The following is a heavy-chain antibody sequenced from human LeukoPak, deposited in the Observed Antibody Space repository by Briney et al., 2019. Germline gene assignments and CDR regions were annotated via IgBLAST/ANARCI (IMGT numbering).Heavy chain of an antibody. CDR1: GGSFSGYY. Sequence: SETLSLTCAVYGGSFSGYYWSWIRQPPGKGLEWIGEINHSGSTNYNPSLKSRVTISVDTSKNQFSLKLSSVTAADTAVYYCATSNYGDLPGYYYYGMDVWGQGTTVTVSS. CDR2: INHSGST. D-gene: IGHD4-17*01. J-gene: IGHJ6*02. V-gene: IGHV4-34*01. CDR3: ATSNYGDLPGYYYYGMDV.